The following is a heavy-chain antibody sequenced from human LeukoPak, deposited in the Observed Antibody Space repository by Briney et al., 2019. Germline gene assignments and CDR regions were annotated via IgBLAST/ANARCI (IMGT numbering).Heavy chain of an antibody. CDR3: AKGGTTVVTPKYDY. J-gene: IGHJ4*02. CDR1: GFTFSSYG. V-gene: IGHV3-30*18. CDR2: ISYDGSNK. Sequence: PGMSLRLSCAASGFTFSSYGMHWVRQAPGKGLEWVAVISYDGSNKYYTDSVKGRFTISRDNSKNTMYLQMNGVGAEDTAVYYCAKGGTTVVTPKYDYWGQGTLVTVSS. D-gene: IGHD4-23*01.